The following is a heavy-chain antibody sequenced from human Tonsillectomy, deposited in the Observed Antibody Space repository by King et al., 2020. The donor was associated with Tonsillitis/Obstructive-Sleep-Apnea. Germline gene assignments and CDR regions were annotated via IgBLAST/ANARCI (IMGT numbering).Heavy chain of an antibody. V-gene: IGHV3-53*01. CDR1: GFTVSSNY. D-gene: IGHD4-11*01. J-gene: IGHJ4*02. Sequence: VQLVQSGGGLIQPGGSLRLSCAASGFTVSSNYMSWVRQAPGKGLEWVSIIYSGGGTFYADSIKGRFTISRDNSKNTLYLQVNSLRAEDTAVHYCARGRRTSYSNYYFDYWGQGTLVTVSS. CDR3: ARGRRTSYSNYYFDY. CDR2: IYSGGGT.